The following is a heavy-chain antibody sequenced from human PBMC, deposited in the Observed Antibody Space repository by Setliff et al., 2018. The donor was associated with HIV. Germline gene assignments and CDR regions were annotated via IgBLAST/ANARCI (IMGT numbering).Heavy chain of an antibody. J-gene: IGHJ6*02. V-gene: IGHV3-23*01. CDR2: ISGESRRT. D-gene: IGHD4-17*01. Sequence: GSLRLSCAASGFMFSDYAMSWVRQVPGKGLEWVSIISGESRRTSYADSVKGRFTISRDNSKKTLYLQMNSLRVEDTAIYYCIRDGRGVTTINYYYGMDVWGQGATVTVSS. CDR1: GFMFSDYA. CDR3: IRDGRGVTTINYYYGMDV.